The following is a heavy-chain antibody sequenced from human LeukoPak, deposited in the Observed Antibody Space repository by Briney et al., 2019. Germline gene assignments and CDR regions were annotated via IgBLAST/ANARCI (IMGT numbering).Heavy chain of an antibody. J-gene: IGHJ4*02. V-gene: IGHV1-69*05. CDR2: IIPIFGTA. CDR3: AREYGSSSWYMTTIFDY. CDR1: GGTFSSYA. Sequence: SVKVSCKASGGTFSSYAISWVRQAPGQGLEWMGRIIPIFGTANYAQKFQGRVTITTDESTSTAYMELSSLGSEDTAVYYCAREYGSSSWYMTTIFDYWGQGTLVTVSS. D-gene: IGHD6-13*01.